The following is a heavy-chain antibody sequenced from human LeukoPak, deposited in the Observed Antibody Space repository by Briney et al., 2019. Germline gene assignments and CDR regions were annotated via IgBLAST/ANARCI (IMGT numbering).Heavy chain of an antibody. J-gene: IGHJ4*02. D-gene: IGHD3-10*01. Sequence: PGGSLRLSCAASGFTFSSYAMSWVRQAPGKGLEWVSAISGSGGSTYYADSVKGRFTISRDNSKNTLYLQMNSLRAEDTAVYYCAKVRLDYGSGTYFDYWGQGTLVTASS. CDR1: GFTFSSYA. CDR2: ISGSGGST. V-gene: IGHV3-23*01. CDR3: AKVRLDYGSGTYFDY.